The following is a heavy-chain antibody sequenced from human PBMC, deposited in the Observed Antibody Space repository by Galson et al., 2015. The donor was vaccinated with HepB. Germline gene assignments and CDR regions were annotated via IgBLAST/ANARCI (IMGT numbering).Heavy chain of an antibody. D-gene: IGHD4-17*01. J-gene: IGHJ5*01. CDR1: GFRFSDYY. V-gene: IGHV3-11*01. CDR2: ISDSGTMI. Sequence: SLRLSCAASGFRFSDYYMNWIRQAPGKGLEWVSYISDSGTMIYYADSVKGRFTISRDNAKNSLSLQMNSLRAEDTAVYYYVRVSPVTTGVDSWGQGTLVTVSS. CDR3: VRVSPVTTGVDS.